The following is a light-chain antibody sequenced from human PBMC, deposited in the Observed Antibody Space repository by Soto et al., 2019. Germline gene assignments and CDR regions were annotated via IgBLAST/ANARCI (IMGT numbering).Light chain of an antibody. CDR1: SSDVGSYNL. Sequence: QSALTQPASVSGSPGRSITISCTGTSSDVGSYNLVSWYQQHPGKAPKLMIYEGSKRPSGVSNRFSGSKSGNTASLTISGLQAEDEADYYCCSYASSTIYVFGTGTKITVL. V-gene: IGLV2-23*01. CDR3: CSYASSTIYV. CDR2: EGS. J-gene: IGLJ1*01.